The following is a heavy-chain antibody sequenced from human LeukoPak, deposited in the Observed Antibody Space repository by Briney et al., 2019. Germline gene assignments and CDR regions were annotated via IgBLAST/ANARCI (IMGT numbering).Heavy chain of an antibody. CDR3: ARGIWAAVGYYFDY. CDR1: GFTFSNYV. Sequence: GGSLRLSCAASGFTFSNYVMHWVRQAPGRGLEWVSSISSSSYIYYADSLKGRFTISRDNAKNSLYLQMNSLRAEDTAVYYCARGIWAAVGYYFDYWGQGTLVTVSS. J-gene: IGHJ4*02. CDR2: ISSSSYI. D-gene: IGHD6-13*01. V-gene: IGHV3-21*01.